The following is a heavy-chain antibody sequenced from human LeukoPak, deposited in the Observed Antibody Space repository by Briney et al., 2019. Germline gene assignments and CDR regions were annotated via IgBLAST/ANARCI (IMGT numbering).Heavy chain of an antibody. J-gene: IGHJ1*01. CDR3: ATYSSLNRREFQY. CDR2: IKTDGSEK. D-gene: IGHD3-22*01. CDR1: GFTFNTYD. V-gene: IGHV3-7*01. Sequence: GGSLRLSCAASGFTFNTYDMHWVRQAPGKGLQWVANIKTDGSEKYYVDSVKGRFTISRDNAKNSLYLQMNSLRAEDTAVYYCATYSSLNRREFQYWGQGTLLTVSS.